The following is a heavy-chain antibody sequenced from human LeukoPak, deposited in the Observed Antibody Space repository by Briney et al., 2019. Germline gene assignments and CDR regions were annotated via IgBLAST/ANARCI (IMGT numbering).Heavy chain of an antibody. CDR3: ARDAYSSGWYDAFDI. D-gene: IGHD6-19*01. CDR2: IKQDGSEK. CDR1: GFTFSDYY. V-gene: IGHV3-7*01. J-gene: IGHJ3*02. Sequence: PGGSLRLSCAASGFTFSDYYMSWIRQAPGKGLEWVANIKQDGSEKYYVDSVKGRFTISRDNAKNSLYLQMNSLRAEDTAVYYCARDAYSSGWYDAFDIWGQGTMVTVSS.